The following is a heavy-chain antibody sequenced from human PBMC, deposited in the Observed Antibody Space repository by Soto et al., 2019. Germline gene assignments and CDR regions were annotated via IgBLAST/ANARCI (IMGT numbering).Heavy chain of an antibody. CDR1: GGSISSYY. D-gene: IGHD3-10*01. CDR2: IYHTGTS. V-gene: IGHV4-59*01. CDR3: ARGRGFGEHYFDS. Sequence: QVQLQESGPGLVNPSETLSVTCTVSGGSISSYYWSWIRQPPGQGLEWIGYIYHTGTSDYNPSLKTRVTMSVDTSKNQFSLKLTSVTAADTAVYFCARGRGFGEHYFDSWGQGTLVTASS. J-gene: IGHJ4*02.